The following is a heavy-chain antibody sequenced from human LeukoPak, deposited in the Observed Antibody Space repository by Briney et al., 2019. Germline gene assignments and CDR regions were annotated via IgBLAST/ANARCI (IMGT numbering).Heavy chain of an antibody. CDR3: AKDLGVVGAKADY. J-gene: IGHJ4*02. D-gene: IGHD1-26*01. CDR1: GFTFSSYA. V-gene: IGHV3-23*01. Sequence: GGSLRLSCAAPGFTFSSYAMSWVRQAPGKGLEWISSISGGGGGTFYTDSVKGRFTISRDNSKNTLYLQMNSLKAEDTAIYYCAKDLGVVGAKADYWGQGTLVTVSS. CDR2: ISGGGGGT.